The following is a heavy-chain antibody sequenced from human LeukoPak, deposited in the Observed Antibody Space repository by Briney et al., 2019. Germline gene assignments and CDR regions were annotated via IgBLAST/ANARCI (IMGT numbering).Heavy chain of an antibody. Sequence: PVRSLRLSCVASVFTFNNYSMDSVRPAPGKGLEWVSSISSSSTYIYHADSVKGRFTISRDNAKNSPYLQMNSLRAEDTAVYYCARDSGIYRTIDYWGQGTLVTVSS. CDR3: ARDSGIYRTIDY. J-gene: IGHJ4*02. CDR1: VFTFNNYS. CDR2: ISSSSTYI. D-gene: IGHD1-26*01. V-gene: IGHV3-21*01.